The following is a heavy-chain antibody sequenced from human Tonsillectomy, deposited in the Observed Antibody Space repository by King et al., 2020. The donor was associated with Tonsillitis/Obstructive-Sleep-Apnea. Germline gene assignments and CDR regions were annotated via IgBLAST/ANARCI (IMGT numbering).Heavy chain of an antibody. D-gene: IGHD3-3*01. Sequence: QLVESGGGVVQPGGSLRLSCAASGFTFDDYAMHWVRQAPGKGLEWVSLISGDGGSTYYADSVKGRFTISRDNSKNSLYLQMNSLRTEDTALYYCAKGYITIFGVGSNWFDPWGQGTLVTVSS. V-gene: IGHV3-43*02. CDR3: AKGYITIFGVGSNWFDP. CDR2: ISGDGGST. J-gene: IGHJ5*02. CDR1: GFTFDDYA.